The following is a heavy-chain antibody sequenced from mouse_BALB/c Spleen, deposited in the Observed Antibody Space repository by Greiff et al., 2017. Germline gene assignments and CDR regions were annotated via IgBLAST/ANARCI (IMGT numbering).Heavy chain of an antibody. CDR1: GYAFSSYW. CDR2: IYPGDGDT. CDR3: ARGDITTC. Sequence: VQLQQSGAELVRPGSSVKISCKASGYAFSSYWMNWVKQRPGQGLEWIGQIYPGDGDTNYNGKFKGKATLTADKSSSTAYMQLSSLTSEDSAFYFCARGDITTCWGQGDTLTVSS. D-gene: IGHD1-1*01. V-gene: IGHV1-80*01. J-gene: IGHJ2*01.